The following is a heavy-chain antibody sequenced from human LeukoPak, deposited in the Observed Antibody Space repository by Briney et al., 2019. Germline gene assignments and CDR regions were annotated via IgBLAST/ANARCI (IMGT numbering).Heavy chain of an antibody. J-gene: IGHJ4*02. V-gene: IGHV3-15*01. CDR2: IKSKTDGGTT. CDR3: TTTLWFGELSIDY. D-gene: IGHD3-10*01. CDR1: GFTFSNAG. Sequence: PGGSLRLSCAASGFTFSNAGMSWVRQAPGKGLEWVGRIKSKTDGGTTDYAAPVKGRFTISRDDSKTTLYLQMNSLKTEATAVYYCTTTLWFGELSIDYWGQGTLVTVSS.